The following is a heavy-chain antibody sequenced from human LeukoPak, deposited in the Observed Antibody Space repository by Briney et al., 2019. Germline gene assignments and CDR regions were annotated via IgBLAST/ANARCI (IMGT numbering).Heavy chain of an antibody. CDR3: ARANYCSGGSCYSGGDY. V-gene: IGHV1-69*05. J-gene: IGHJ4*02. CDR2: IIPIFGTS. CDR1: GGTFSSYA. D-gene: IGHD2-15*01. Sequence: SVKVSCKASGGTFSSYAISWVRQAPGQGLEWMGRIIPIFGTSNYAQKFQGRVTITTGESTSTAYMELSSLRSEDTAVYYCARANYCSGGSCYSGGDYWGQGTLVTVSS.